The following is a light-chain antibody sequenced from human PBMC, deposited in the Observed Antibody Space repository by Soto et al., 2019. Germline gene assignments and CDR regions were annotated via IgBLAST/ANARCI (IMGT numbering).Light chain of an antibody. CDR1: QSVRSSY. V-gene: IGKV3-20*01. CDR2: DVS. J-gene: IGKJ2*01. CDR3: QQYVTSST. Sequence: ENVLTQSPGTLSVSPGERATLSCRASQSVRSSYLAWYQQKPGQAPRLLIYDVSTRATGIPERFSGSGSGTDFALTISRLEPEDYAVYYCQQYVTSSTFGQGTKLEIK.